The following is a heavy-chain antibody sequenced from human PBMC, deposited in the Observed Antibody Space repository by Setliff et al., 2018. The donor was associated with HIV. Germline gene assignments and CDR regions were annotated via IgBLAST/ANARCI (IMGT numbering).Heavy chain of an antibody. Sequence: PGESLKISCKGSGNSLTIYWIGWVRQMPGKGLEWMGIIYPGDSDTRDSPSFQGQVTISADKSISTAHLQWSSLKASDTAMYYCARHDSSGYYSPFDHWGQGTLVTVSS. D-gene: IGHD3-22*01. V-gene: IGHV5-51*01. J-gene: IGHJ4*02. CDR3: ARHDSSGYYSPFDH. CDR1: GNSLTIYW. CDR2: IYPGDSDT.